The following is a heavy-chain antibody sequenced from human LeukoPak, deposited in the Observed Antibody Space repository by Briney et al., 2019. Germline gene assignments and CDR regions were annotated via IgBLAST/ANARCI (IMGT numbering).Heavy chain of an antibody. J-gene: IGHJ4*02. CDR3: ARGGWRLDY. D-gene: IGHD2-15*01. CDR1: GVSISSYY. CDR2: IYYTGTT. V-gene: IGHV4-59*01. Sequence: PSETLSLTCTVSGVSISSYYWSWIRQPPGKGLEWIGYIYYTGTTYYNPSLKSRVTISVDTSKNQFSLKLSSVTAADTAVYYCARGGWRLDYWGQGTLVTVSS.